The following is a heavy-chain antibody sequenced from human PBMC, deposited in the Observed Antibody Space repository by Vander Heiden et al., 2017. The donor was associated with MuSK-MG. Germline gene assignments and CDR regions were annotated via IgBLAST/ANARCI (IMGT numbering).Heavy chain of an antibody. J-gene: IGHJ2*01. V-gene: IGHV3-21*01. Sequence: LVESGGGLVKPGGSLRLSCTASGFTFSNSSMTWVRQAPGKGLEWVSSIGKGGATFHYADSVKGRFTISRDNAKKSLFLQMNSLRPEDTAVYFCVSRVSSGGGFDLWGRGTLGSVS. D-gene: IGHD6-19*01. CDR1: GFTFSNSS. CDR3: VSRVSSGGGFDL. CDR2: IGKGGATF.